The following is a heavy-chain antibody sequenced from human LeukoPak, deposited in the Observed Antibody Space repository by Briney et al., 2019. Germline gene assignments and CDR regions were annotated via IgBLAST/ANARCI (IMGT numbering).Heavy chain of an antibody. V-gene: IGHV1-2*02. CDR3: ARVLGPTVLRFLEWSY. J-gene: IGHJ4*02. Sequence: ALVKVSCKASGYTFIGYYMHWVRQAPGQGLEWMGWINPNSGGTNYAQKFQGRVTMTRDTSISTAYMELSRLRYDDTAVYYCARVLGPTVLRFLEWSYWGQGTLVTVSS. D-gene: IGHD3-3*01. CDR2: INPNSGGT. CDR1: GYTFIGYY.